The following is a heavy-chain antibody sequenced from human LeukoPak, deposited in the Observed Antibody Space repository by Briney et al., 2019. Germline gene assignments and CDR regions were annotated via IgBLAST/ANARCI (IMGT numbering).Heavy chain of an antibody. Sequence: SETLSLTCAVYGGSFSGYYWSWIRQPPGKGLEWIGEINHSGSTNYNPSLKSRVTISVDTSKNQFSLKLSSVTAADTAVYYCAKLRYILTGYDYWGQGTLVTVSS. CDR2: INHSGST. V-gene: IGHV4-34*01. J-gene: IGHJ4*02. CDR3: AKLRYILTGYDY. D-gene: IGHD3-9*01. CDR1: GGSFSGYY.